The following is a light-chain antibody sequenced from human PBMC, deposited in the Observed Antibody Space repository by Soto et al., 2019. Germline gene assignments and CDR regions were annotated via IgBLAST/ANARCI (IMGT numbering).Light chain of an antibody. J-gene: IGLJ2*01. Sequence: QSVLTQPPSASGTPGQRVTISCSGSSSNIGSNTVNWYQQFPGTAPKLLIYSNNQRPSGVPDRFSGSKSGTSASLAISGPQSEDEADYYCTAGDDSLNGVVFGGGTKLTVL. V-gene: IGLV1-44*01. CDR2: SNN. CDR3: TAGDDSLNGVV. CDR1: SSNIGSNT.